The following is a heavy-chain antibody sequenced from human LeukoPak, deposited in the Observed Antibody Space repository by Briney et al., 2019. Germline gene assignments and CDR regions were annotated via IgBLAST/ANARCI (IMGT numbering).Heavy chain of an antibody. D-gene: IGHD2-15*01. Sequence: GGSLRLSCAVSGSTVSSNYMNWVRQAPGKGLEWVSIIYDNNSTYYADSVKGRFTISRDHSKNTLYLQMNSLRAEDTAVYYCARDRYCSGGNCYGDAFDIWGQGTMVTVSS. J-gene: IGHJ3*02. CDR3: ARDRYCSGGNCYGDAFDI. V-gene: IGHV3-53*01. CDR2: IYDNNST. CDR1: GSTVSSNY.